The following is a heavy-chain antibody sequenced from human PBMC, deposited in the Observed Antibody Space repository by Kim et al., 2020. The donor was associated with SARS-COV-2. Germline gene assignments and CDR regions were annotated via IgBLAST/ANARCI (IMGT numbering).Heavy chain of an antibody. V-gene: IGHV3-33*01. CDR2: K. Sequence: KYSADSVKGRFTISRDNSKNTLYLQMNSLRAEDTAVYYCARSASYYYGMDVWGQGTTVTVSS. J-gene: IGHJ6*02. CDR3: ARSASYYYGMDV.